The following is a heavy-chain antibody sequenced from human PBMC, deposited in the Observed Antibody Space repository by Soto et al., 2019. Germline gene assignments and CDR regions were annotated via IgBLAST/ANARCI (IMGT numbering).Heavy chain of an antibody. CDR1: GGTFSSYT. V-gene: IGHV1-69*12. CDR2: IIPIFGTA. D-gene: IGHD5-12*01. Sequence: QVQLVQSGAEVKKPGSSVTVSCKASGGTFSSYTISWVRQAPGQGLEWMGGIIPIFGTANYAQKFQGRVTISGDQSTGTAYMGLSRLRSEDTAVYYCARGNHRWLQLWYFDLWGRGTLVTVSS. CDR3: ARGNHRWLQLWYFDL. J-gene: IGHJ2*01.